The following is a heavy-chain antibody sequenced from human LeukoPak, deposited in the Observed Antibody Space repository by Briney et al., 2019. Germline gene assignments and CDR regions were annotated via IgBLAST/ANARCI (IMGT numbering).Heavy chain of an antibody. V-gene: IGHV3-21*01. Sequence: PGGSLSLSCEASGCTFSRDSMKWVRQAPGKGQEWVSSISSSSSYIYYADSVKGRFTISRDNTKNSLYLQMNSLRAEDTAVYYCAARRPRYCTNGVCYWYFQHWGQGTLVTVSS. CDR3: AARRPRYCTNGVCYWYFQH. CDR1: GCTFSRDS. D-gene: IGHD2-8*01. J-gene: IGHJ1*01. CDR2: ISSSSSYI.